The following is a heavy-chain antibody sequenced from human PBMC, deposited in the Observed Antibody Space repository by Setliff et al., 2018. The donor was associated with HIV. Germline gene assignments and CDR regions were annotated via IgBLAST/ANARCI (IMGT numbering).Heavy chain of an antibody. CDR3: ARSPYYYDSGGYPPDY. V-gene: IGHV1-69*06. D-gene: IGHD3-22*01. Sequence: SVKVSCKASGGTFSSYAINWVRQATGQGLEWMGRIILISGTTKYAQKFQGRVTITADKSPATAYMELSSRGSEDTAVYYCARSPYYYDSGGYPPDYWGQGTLVTVPQ. J-gene: IGHJ4*02. CDR1: GGTFSSYA. CDR2: IILISGTT.